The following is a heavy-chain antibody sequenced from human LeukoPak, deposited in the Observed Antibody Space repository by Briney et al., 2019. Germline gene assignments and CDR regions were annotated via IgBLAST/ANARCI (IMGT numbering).Heavy chain of an antibody. V-gene: IGHV1-3*03. CDR1: GYTFTSYA. J-gene: IGHJ5*02. CDR2: INAGNGNT. CDR3: ARVDYGSGSYYNPKNWFDP. Sequence: ASVKVSCKASGYTFTSYAIHWVRQAPGQRLEWMGWINAGNGNTHYSQEFQGRVTITRDTSASTVYMELSSLRSEDMAVYYCARVDYGSGSYYNPKNWFDPWGQGTLVTVSS. D-gene: IGHD3-10*01.